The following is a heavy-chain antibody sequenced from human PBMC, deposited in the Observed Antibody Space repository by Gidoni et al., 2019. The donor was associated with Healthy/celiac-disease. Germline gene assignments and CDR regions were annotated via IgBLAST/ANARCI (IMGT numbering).Heavy chain of an antibody. V-gene: IGHV3-23*01. D-gene: IGHD3-22*01. Sequence: EVQLLESGGGLVQPGGSLRLSCAASGFTFSSYALSWVRQAPGKGLEWVSAISGSGGRTYYADSVKGRFTISRDNSKNTLYLQMNSLRAEDTAVYYCAKGPSRRITMIVVVITPSGHFDYWGQGTLVTVSS. CDR1: GFTFSSYA. CDR2: ISGSGGRT. J-gene: IGHJ4*02. CDR3: AKGPSRRITMIVVVITPSGHFDY.